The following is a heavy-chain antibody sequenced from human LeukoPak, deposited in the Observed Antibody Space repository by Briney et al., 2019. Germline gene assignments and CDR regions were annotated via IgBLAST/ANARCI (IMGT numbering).Heavy chain of an antibody. V-gene: IGHV3-11*06. J-gene: IGHJ4*02. CDR2: ISSGSSYT. Sequence: GGSLRLFCAASGFTFSDYYMSWIRQTPGKGLEWVSYISSGSSYTNYADSVKGRFTISRDNAKNSLYLQMNSLRADDTAVYYCARGGYYAGYQFDYWGQGTLVTVSS. CDR3: ARGGYYAGYQFDY. D-gene: IGHD3-22*01. CDR1: GFTFSDYY.